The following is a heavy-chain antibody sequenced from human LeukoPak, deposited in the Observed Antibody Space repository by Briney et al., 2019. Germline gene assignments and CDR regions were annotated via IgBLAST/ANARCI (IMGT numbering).Heavy chain of an antibody. CDR2: ISLNGGAT. CDR1: GFTFNTYA. J-gene: IGHJ4*02. Sequence: PGGSLRLSCAASGFTFNTYAMSWVRQAPGKGLEWVSGISLNGGATGYADSVKGRFTISRDNGKNSLYLQMNSLRAEDTALYYCVQSITMFIGWGQGTLVTVSS. D-gene: IGHD3-10*02. CDR3: VQSITMFIG. V-gene: IGHV3-20*04.